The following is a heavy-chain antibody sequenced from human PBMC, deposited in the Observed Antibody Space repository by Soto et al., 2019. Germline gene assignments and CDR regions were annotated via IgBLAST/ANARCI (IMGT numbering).Heavy chain of an antibody. Sequence: ASVKVSCKASGYTFTGYYMHWVRQAPGQGLEWMGWINPNSGGTNYAQKFQGWVTMTRDTSISTAYMELSRLRSDDTAVYYCAREVYDYGDRGWFDPWGQGTLVTVSS. J-gene: IGHJ5*02. V-gene: IGHV1-2*04. CDR1: GYTFTGYY. D-gene: IGHD4-17*01. CDR3: AREVYDYGDRGWFDP. CDR2: INPNSGGT.